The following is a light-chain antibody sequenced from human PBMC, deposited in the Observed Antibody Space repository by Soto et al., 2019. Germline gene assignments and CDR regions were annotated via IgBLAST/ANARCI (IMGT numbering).Light chain of an antibody. V-gene: IGKV1-5*01. CDR1: QSVTNW. Sequence: DIQMTQSPSTLSASVGDRVTITCRASQSVTNWLAWYQQKPGKAPKILIYGASSLESGVPSRFSGLGSGTEFPLPFSSLQPNDLAPFSAKYKKIFRWTFGQGPKV. CDR2: GAS. CDR3: KYKKIFRWT. J-gene: IGKJ1*01.